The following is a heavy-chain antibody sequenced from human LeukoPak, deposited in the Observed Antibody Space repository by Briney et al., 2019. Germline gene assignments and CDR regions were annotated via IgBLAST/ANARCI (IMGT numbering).Heavy chain of an antibody. CDR1: GFTFSSYG. D-gene: IGHD6-13*01. V-gene: IGHV3-23*01. J-gene: IGHJ4*02. CDR3: AKDLRYSSSPVDY. CDR2: ISGSGGST. Sequence: PGGSLRLSCAASGFTFSSYGMHWVRQAPGKGLEWVSAISGSGGSTYYADSVKGRFTISRDNSKNTLYLQMNSLRAEDTAVYYCAKDLRYSSSPVDYWGQGTLVTVSS.